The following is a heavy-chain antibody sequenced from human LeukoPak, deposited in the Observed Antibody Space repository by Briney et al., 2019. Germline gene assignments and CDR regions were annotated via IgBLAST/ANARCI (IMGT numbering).Heavy chain of an antibody. V-gene: IGHV3-7*01. Sequence: GGSLRLSCAASGFTFSSYWMSWVRQAPGKGLEWVANIKQDGSEKYYVDSVKGRFTISRDNAKNSLYLQMNSLRAEDTAVYYCARANYYDSSGYYLDYWGQGTLVTVSS. CDR1: GFTFSSYW. CDR2: IKQDGSEK. D-gene: IGHD3-22*01. CDR3: ARANYYDSSGYYLDY. J-gene: IGHJ4*02.